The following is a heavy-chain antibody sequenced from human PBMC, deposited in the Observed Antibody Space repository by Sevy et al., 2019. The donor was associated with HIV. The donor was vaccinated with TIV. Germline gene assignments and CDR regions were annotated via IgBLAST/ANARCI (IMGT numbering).Heavy chain of an antibody. V-gene: IGHV4-30-2*01. J-gene: IGHJ3*02. CDR1: GASISSGGYS. CDR2: IIHGGST. Sequence: SETLSLTCDVSGASISSGGYSWNWIRQPPGKALGWFGFIIHGGSTSYNPSLQSRVTMSVDRPKNQFSLKLTSVTAADTAVYYCARSMTTMTDAFDIWGQGTLVTVSS. CDR3: ARSMTTMTDAFDI. D-gene: IGHD4-17*01.